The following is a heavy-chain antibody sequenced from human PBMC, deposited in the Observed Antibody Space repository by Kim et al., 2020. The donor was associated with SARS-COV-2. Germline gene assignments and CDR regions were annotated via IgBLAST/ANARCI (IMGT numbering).Heavy chain of an antibody. Sequence: GGSLRLSCTASGFTFGDYSMSWFRQAPGKGLEWVGFIRSKAYGGTTEYAASVKARFTISRDDSKSTAYLQMNSLKTEDTAVYYCTRDRVYCSSTSCYVDYYYGMDVCGQGTTVTVS. D-gene: IGHD2-2*01. J-gene: IGHJ6*02. V-gene: IGHV3-49*03. CDR3: TRDRVYCSSTSCYVDYYYGMDV. CDR1: GFTFGDYS. CDR2: IRSKAYGGTT.